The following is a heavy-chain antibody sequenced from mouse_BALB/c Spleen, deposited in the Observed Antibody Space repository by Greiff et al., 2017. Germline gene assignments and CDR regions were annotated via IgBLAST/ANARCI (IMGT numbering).Heavy chain of an antibody. Sequence: DVKLVESGGGLVKPGGSLKLSCAASGFTFSAYYMYWVRQTPEKRLEWVATISDGGSYTYYPDSVKGRFTISRDNAKNNLYLQMSSLKSEDTAMYYCARGGYRYYAMDYWGQGTSVTVSA. CDR2: ISDGGSYT. D-gene: IGHD2-14*01. V-gene: IGHV5-4*02. J-gene: IGHJ4*01. CDR3: ARGGYRYYAMDY. CDR1: GFTFSAYY.